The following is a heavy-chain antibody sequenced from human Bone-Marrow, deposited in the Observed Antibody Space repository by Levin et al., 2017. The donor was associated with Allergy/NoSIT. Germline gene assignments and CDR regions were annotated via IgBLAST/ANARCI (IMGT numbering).Heavy chain of an antibody. V-gene: IGHV3-30*18. D-gene: IGHD5-12*01. CDR2: ISYDGSNK. CDR1: GFTFSSYG. Sequence: GGSLRLSCAASGFTFSSYGMHWVRQAPGKGLEWVAVISYDGSNKYYADSVKGRFTISRDNSKNTLYLQMNSLRAEDTAVYYCAKDQGGYDSLRYYGMDGWGQGTTVTVSS. J-gene: IGHJ6*02. CDR3: AKDQGGYDSLRYYGMDG.